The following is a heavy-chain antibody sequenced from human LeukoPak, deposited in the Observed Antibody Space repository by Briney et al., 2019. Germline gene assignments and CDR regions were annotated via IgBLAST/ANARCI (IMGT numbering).Heavy chain of an antibody. V-gene: IGHV1-46*01. CDR1: GYTFTSYY. CDR2: INPSGGST. J-gene: IGHJ4*02. Sequence: ASVKVSCKASGYTFTSYYMHWVRQAPGQGLEWMGIINPSGGSTSYAQKFQGRVTMTEDTSTDTAYMELSSLRSEDTAVYYCATRFARIRTDYGDYVRKQIDYWGQGTLVTVSS. D-gene: IGHD4-17*01. CDR3: ATRFARIRTDYGDYVRKQIDY.